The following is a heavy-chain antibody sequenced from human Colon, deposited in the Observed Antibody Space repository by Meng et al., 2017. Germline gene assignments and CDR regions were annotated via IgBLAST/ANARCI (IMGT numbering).Heavy chain of an antibody. Sequence: HVELEEPGPGLVKPSQTLSLTCTVSGGSISNGFFFWSWIRQHPLKGLEWIGSVSHTGSTSYNPSIQSLVTISRDTPKNQFSLNLTSVTAADTAVYFCARGSGTLRHFDYWGQGTLVTVSS. V-gene: IGHV4-31*01. J-gene: IGHJ4*02. CDR3: ARGSGTLRHFDY. CDR2: VSHTGST. CDR1: GGSISNGFFF. D-gene: IGHD1-26*01.